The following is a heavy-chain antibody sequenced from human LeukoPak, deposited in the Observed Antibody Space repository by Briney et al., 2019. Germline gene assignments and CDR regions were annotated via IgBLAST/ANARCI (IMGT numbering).Heavy chain of an antibody. Sequence: GGSLRLSCAASGFIVSSNYMSWVRQAPGKGLEWVSVISSGGNTYYADSVKGRFTISRDNSKNTVFPQMNSLRAEDTAVYYCAREVRGYYFDYWGQGTLVTVSS. V-gene: IGHV3-53*01. D-gene: IGHD3-22*01. CDR2: ISSGGNT. J-gene: IGHJ4*02. CDR1: GFIVSSNY. CDR3: AREVRGYYFDY.